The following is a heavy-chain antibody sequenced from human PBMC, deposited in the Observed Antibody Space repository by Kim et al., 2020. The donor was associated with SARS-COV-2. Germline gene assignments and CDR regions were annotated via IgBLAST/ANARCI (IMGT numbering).Heavy chain of an antibody. D-gene: IGHD1-26*01. V-gene: IGHV4-59*09. CDR2: T. Sequence: TNYHPSRKGRVTISVDTSKNQFSLKLSSVTAADTAVYYCARGEWELPLGYWGQGTLVTVSS. J-gene: IGHJ4*02. CDR3: ARGEWELPLGY.